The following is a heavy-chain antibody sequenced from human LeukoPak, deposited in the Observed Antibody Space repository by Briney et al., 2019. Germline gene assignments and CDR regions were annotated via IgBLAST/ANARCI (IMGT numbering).Heavy chain of an antibody. J-gene: IGHJ4*02. CDR1: GLPFTYAW. CDR2: ITSKTDGGTT. D-gene: IGHD3-10*01. V-gene: IGHV3-15*01. CDR3: TTGVRGD. Sequence: GGSLRLSCAASGLPFTYAWMNWVRQAPGKGLGWVGRITSKTDGGTTDYAAPVKGRFTISRDDSKNMLYLQMNSLKTEDTAVYYCTTGVRGDWGQGTLVTVSS.